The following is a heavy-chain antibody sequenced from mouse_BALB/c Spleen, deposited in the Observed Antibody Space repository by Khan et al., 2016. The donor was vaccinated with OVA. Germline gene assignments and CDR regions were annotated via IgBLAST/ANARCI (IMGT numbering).Heavy chain of an antibody. V-gene: IGHV5-17*02. Sequence: EVQRVESGGGLVQPGGSRKLSCAASGFTFSNFGMHWVRQAPKKGLEWVAYMSSGSSTIYYVDTVKGRFTISRDNLKNILFLQMTSLRSEDTAMYYCARSGGNFHWYFDVWGAGTSVTVSS. CDR1: GFTFSNFG. CDR3: ARSGGNFHWYFDV. J-gene: IGHJ1*01. CDR2: MSSGSSTI. D-gene: IGHD3-1*01.